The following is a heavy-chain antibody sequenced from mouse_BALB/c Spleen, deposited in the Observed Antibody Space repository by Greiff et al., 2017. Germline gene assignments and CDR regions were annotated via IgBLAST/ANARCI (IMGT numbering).Heavy chain of an antibody. CDR3: AREKDYYGSSYDFDV. CDR2: IYPGDGAN. D-gene: IGHD1-1*01. CDR1: GYAFSSYW. V-gene: IGHV1-80*01. J-gene: IGHJ1*01. Sequence: QVHVKQSGAELVRPGSSVTISCTASGYAFSSYWMNWVQQRPGQGLEWIGQIYPGDGANNYNGKFKGQATLTADNSSSTAYMQLSSLTSEDSAVYYCAREKDYYGSSYDFDVWGAGTTVTVSA.